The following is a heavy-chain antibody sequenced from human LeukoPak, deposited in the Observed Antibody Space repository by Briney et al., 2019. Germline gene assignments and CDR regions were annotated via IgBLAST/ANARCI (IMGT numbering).Heavy chain of an antibody. D-gene: IGHD4-17*01. Sequence: PGRSLRLSCAASGFTFDDYAMHWVRQAPGKGLEWVSGISWNSGSIGYADSVKGRFTISRDNAKNSLYLQMNSLRAEDTALYYCAKDKRDYLNWYFDLWGRGTLVTVSS. CDR3: AKDKRDYLNWYFDL. CDR2: ISWNSGSI. J-gene: IGHJ2*01. CDR1: GFTFDDYA. V-gene: IGHV3-9*01.